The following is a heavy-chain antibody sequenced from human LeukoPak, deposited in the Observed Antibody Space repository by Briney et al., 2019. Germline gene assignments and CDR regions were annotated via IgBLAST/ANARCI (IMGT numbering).Heavy chain of an antibody. D-gene: IGHD1-26*01. CDR2: IFHSGST. J-gene: IGHJ6*03. CDR3: ARVFGGSYYYYYYMDV. V-gene: IGHV4-4*02. CDR1: SDSIFTSNW. Sequence: PSETLSLTCTVSSDSIFTSNWWSWVRQPPGKGLEWIGQIFHSGSTSYSPSLKSRVTISMDKSKNQISLRLTSVTAADTAVYYCARVFGGSYYYYYYMDVWGKGTTVTVSS.